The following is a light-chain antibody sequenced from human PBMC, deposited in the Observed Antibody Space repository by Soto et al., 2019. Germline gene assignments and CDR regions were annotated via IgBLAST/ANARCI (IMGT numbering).Light chain of an antibody. CDR1: SSNIGAGYD. J-gene: IGLJ1*01. Sequence: QSVLTQPPSVSRAPGQRVTISCTGSSSNIGAGYDVHWYQRLPGTAPKVLIYSNNNRPSGVPDRFSGSKSGTSASLAITGLQAEDEADYYCQSYDSSLSGSYVFGTGTKVTLL. CDR3: QSYDSSLSGSYV. CDR2: SNN. V-gene: IGLV1-40*01.